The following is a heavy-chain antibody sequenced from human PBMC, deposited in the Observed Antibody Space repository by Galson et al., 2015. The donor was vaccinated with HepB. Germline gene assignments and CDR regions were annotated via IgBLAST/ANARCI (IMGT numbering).Heavy chain of an antibody. CDR3: ARGARRGYDYYYYGMDV. D-gene: IGHD5-12*01. CDR1: GYTFTGYY. Sequence: SVKVSCKASGYTFTGYYMHWVRQAPGQGLEWMGRINPNSGGTNYAQKFQGRVTMTRDTSISTAYMELSRLRSDDTVVYYCARGARRGYDYYYYGMDVWGQGTTVTVSS. CDR2: INPNSGGT. V-gene: IGHV1-2*05. J-gene: IGHJ6*02.